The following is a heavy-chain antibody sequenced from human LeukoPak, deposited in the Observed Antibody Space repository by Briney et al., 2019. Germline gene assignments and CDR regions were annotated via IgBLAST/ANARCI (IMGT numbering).Heavy chain of an antibody. CDR1: GYTLTELS. J-gene: IGHJ4*02. D-gene: IGHD3-22*01. V-gene: IGHV1-24*01. CDR3: ATDPGGSGYN. Sequence: ASVKVSCKVSGYTLTELSMHWVRQAPGKGLEWMGGFDPVNGETIYAQKFQGRVTMTEDTSTDIAYMDLSSLRSEDTAVYYCATDPGGSGYNWGQGTLVTVSP. CDR2: FDPVNGET.